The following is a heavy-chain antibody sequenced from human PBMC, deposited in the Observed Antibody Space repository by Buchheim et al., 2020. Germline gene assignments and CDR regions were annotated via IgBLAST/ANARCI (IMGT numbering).Heavy chain of an antibody. D-gene: IGHD5-24*01. CDR2: IYHSGNT. J-gene: IGHJ4*02. CDR3: ARGGWTNGYS. V-gene: IGHV4-30-2*01. Sequence: QLHLQESGSGLVKPSRTLSLTCTVSGDSISRDQYSWGWIRQPPGKGLVWIGYIYHSGNTYYNSSLRSRVAISVDSSRNQFSLNLTSVTAADTAVYYCARGGWTNGYSWGQGIL. CDR1: GDSISRDQYS.